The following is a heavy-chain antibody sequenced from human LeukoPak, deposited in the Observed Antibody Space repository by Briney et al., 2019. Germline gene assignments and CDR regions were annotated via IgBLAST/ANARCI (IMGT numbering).Heavy chain of an antibody. V-gene: IGHV3-11*01. CDR2: ISSSGSTI. J-gene: IGHJ5*02. CDR1: GFTFSDYY. D-gene: IGHD6-13*01. CDR3: ASSPYSSSWYGYWFDP. Sequence: GGSLRLSCAASGFTFSDYYMSWIRQAPGKGLEWVSYISSSGSTIYYADSVKGRFTISRDNAKNSLYLQMNSLRAEDTAVYYCASSPYSSSWYGYWFDPWGQGTLVTVSS.